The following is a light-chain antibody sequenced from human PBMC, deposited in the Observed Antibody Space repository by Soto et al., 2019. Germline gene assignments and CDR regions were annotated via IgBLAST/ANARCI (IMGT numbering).Light chain of an antibody. V-gene: IGKV3-11*01. Sequence: EIVLTQSPATLSLSPGERATLSCRASQSVSSYLAWYQQKPGQAPRLLIYDASNRATGIPARFSGSGSGTDFTLTRSSLGPEDFAVYYCQQRSNWPLPITVGQGTRLEIK. CDR1: QSVSSY. J-gene: IGKJ5*01. CDR2: DAS. CDR3: QQRSNWPLPIT.